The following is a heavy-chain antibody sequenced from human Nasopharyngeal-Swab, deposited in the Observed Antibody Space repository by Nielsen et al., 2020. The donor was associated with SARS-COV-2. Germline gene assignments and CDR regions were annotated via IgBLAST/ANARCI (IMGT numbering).Heavy chain of an antibody. Sequence: GASLQISCAASGFTFSDYYMSWIRQAPGKGLEWVSYISSSGSTIYYADSVKGRFTISRDNAKNSLYLQMNSLRAEDTAVYYCARAAEYYYDSRALDGMDVWGQGTTVTVSS. D-gene: IGHD3-22*01. CDR1: GFTFSDYY. V-gene: IGHV3-11*04. J-gene: IGHJ6*02. CDR3: ARAAEYYYDSRALDGMDV. CDR2: ISSSGSTI.